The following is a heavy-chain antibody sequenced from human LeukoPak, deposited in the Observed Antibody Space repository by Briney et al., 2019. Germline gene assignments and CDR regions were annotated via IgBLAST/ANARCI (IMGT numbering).Heavy chain of an antibody. D-gene: IGHD3-10*01. CDR2: IKQDGSEK. CDR1: GFTFSSYW. Sequence: GGSLRLSCAASGFTFSSYWMSWIRQAPGKGLEWVANIKQDGSEKYYVDSVKGRFTISRDNAKNSLYLQMNSLRAEDTALYYFIKARENYAFDIWGQGTMVTVSS. CDR3: IKARENYAFDI. V-gene: IGHV3-7*03. J-gene: IGHJ3*02.